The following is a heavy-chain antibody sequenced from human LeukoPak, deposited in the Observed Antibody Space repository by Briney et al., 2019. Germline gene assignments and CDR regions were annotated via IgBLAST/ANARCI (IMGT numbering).Heavy chain of an antibody. D-gene: IGHD2-2*02. Sequence: GGSLRLSCAASGFTFSSYSMNWVRQAPGQGMEWVSSISSSSSYIYYADSVKGRFTISRDNAKNSLYLQMNGLRAEDTAVYYCARGNPYIVVVPAAIPAFDIWGQGTMVTVSS. V-gene: IGHV3-21*01. CDR3: ARGNPYIVVVPAAIPAFDI. CDR2: ISSSSSYI. CDR1: GFTFSSYS. J-gene: IGHJ3*02.